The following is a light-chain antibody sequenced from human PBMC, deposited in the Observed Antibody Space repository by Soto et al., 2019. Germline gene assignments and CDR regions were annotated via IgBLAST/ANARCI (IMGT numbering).Light chain of an antibody. V-gene: IGLV1-51*01. CDR1: SSNIGNNY. J-gene: IGLJ2*01. CDR2: DNN. Sequence: QSVLTQPPSVSAAPGQKVTISCSGSSSNIGNNYVSWYQQLPGTAPKLLIYDNNKRPSRIPDRFSGSTSGTSATLGITGLQTGDEADYYCGTWDSSLSAVVFGGGTKLTVL. CDR3: GTWDSSLSAVV.